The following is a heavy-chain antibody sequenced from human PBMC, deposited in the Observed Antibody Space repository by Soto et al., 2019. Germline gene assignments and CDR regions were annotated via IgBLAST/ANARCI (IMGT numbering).Heavy chain of an antibody. CDR2: IYYSGST. J-gene: IGHJ4*02. D-gene: IGHD4-17*01. CDR3: ARRSTTVVTRDHFDY. CDR1: GGSISSSSYY. Sequence: QLQLQESGPGLVKPSETLSLTCTVSGGSISSSSYYWGWIRQPPGKGLEWIGSIYYSGSTYCNPSLKSRVTISVDTSKNQFSLKLSSVTAADTAVYYCARRSTTVVTRDHFDYWGQGTLVTVSS. V-gene: IGHV4-39*01.